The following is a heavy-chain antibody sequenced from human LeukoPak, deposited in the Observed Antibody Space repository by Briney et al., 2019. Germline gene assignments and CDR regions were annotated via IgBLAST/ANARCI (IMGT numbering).Heavy chain of an antibody. D-gene: IGHD6-13*01. CDR2: ISGSGGST. CDR3: AKDIIAAAGTIGSYYFDY. V-gene: IGHV3-23*01. Sequence: TGGSLRLSCAASGFTFSSYAMSWVRQAPGKGLEWVSAISGSGGSTYYADSVEGRFTISRDNSKNTLYLQMNSLRAEDTAVYYCAKDIIAAAGTIGSYYFDYWGQGTLVTVSS. CDR1: GFTFSSYA. J-gene: IGHJ4*02.